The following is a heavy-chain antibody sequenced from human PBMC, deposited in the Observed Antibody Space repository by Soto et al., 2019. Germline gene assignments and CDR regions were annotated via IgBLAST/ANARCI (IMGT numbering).Heavy chain of an antibody. Sequence: EVQLVESGGGLVQPGGSLRLSCAASGFTFSSYSMNWVRQAPGKGLEWVSYISSSSSTIYYADSVKGRISISRDHAKNSLYLPMNSLSAEDTAVYCCARGVVAEDYWGQGTLVTVSS. CDR1: GFTFSSYS. D-gene: IGHD2-15*01. V-gene: IGHV3-48*01. CDR2: ISSSSSTI. CDR3: ARGVVAEDY. J-gene: IGHJ4*02.